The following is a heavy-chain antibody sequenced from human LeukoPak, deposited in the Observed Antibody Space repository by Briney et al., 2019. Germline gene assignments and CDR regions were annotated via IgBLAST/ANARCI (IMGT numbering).Heavy chain of an antibody. CDR1: GFTFSSYA. CDR2: ISGSGGST. CDR3: AKVVGATGYFDY. D-gene: IGHD1-26*01. Sequence: PGGSLRVSCAASGFTFSSYAMNWVRQAPGKGLEWVSVISGSGGSTYYADSVKGRFTISRDNSKNTLYLHMNSLRAEDTAIYYCAKVVGATGYFDYWGQGTLVTVSS. V-gene: IGHV3-23*01. J-gene: IGHJ4*02.